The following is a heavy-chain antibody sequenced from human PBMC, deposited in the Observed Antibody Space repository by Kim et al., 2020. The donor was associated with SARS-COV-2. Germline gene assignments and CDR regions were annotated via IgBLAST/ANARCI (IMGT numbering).Heavy chain of an antibody. Sequence: VKGRFTISRDNSKNTLYLQMNSVRAEDTARYYCARDPQLLWFGTCYGMDVWGQGTTVSVSS. V-gene: IGHV3-30*07. J-gene: IGHJ6*02. CDR3: ARDPQLLWFGTCYGMDV. D-gene: IGHD3-10*01.